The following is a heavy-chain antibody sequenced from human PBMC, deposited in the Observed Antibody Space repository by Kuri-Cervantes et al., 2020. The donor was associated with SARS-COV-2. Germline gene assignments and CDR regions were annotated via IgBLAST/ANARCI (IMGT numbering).Heavy chain of an antibody. V-gene: IGHV4-59*11. CDR3: ARPGGFLDV. J-gene: IGHJ6*04. Sequence: GSLRLSCTVSGGSISSHYWSWIRQPPGKGLEWIGYIYYRGSTNYNPSLKSRVTISVDTSKNQFSLKLSSVTAADTAVYYCARPGGFLDVWGKGTTVTVSS. CDR2: IYYRGST. D-gene: IGHD4-23*01. CDR1: GGSISSHY.